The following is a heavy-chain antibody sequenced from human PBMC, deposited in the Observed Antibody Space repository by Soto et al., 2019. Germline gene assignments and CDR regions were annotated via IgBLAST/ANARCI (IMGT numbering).Heavy chain of an antibody. CDR1: GFTLSDYP. Sequence: QVQLVESGGGVVQPGGSLRLSCAAPGFTLSDYPMNWVRQAPGKGLEWVALISYDGSKKYYADSVRGRFTISRHNSKNTLYLQMSSLTTEDTSVYYCARESPVLSWYFDLWGRGTLVTVSS. V-gene: IGHV3-30-3*01. CDR3: ARESPVLSWYFDL. J-gene: IGHJ2*01. CDR2: ISYDGSKK.